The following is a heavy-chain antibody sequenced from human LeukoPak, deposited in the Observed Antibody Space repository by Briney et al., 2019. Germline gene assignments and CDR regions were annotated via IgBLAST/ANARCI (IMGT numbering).Heavy chain of an antibody. Sequence: SETLSLTCTVSGGSISSGGYYWSWIRQHPGKGLEWIGYIYYSGSTYYNPSLKSRVTISLDTSKNQFSLNLNFVTAADTAVYYCASRFGELFDYVYWGQGTLVTVSS. D-gene: IGHD3-10*01. J-gene: IGHJ4*02. CDR1: GGSISSGGYY. CDR2: IYYSGST. CDR3: ASRFGELFDYVY. V-gene: IGHV4-31*03.